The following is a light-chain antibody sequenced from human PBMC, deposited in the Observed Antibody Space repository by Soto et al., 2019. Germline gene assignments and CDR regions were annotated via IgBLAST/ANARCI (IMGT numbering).Light chain of an antibody. V-gene: IGLV1-51*01. CDR1: SSNIGNNY. CDR3: GTWDNSLRAGV. Sequence: QSVLTQPPSVSAAPGQRVTISCSGGSSNIGNNYVSWYKQLPGTAPKLLIYDNNKRPSGIPDRFSGSKSGTSATLGITGLQTGDEADYYCGTWDNSLRAGVFGGGTKLTVL. J-gene: IGLJ2*01. CDR2: DNN.